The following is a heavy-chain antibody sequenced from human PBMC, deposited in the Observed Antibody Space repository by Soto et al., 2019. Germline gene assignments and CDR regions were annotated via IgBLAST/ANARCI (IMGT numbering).Heavy chain of an antibody. CDR2: INTGNGDT. CDR1: GYTFTNYF. J-gene: IGHJ5*02. D-gene: IGHD2-15*01. CDR3: ARDSNNNWWGSRT. Sequence: GASVKVSCKTSGYTFTNYFMHWVRQAPGQRPEWMGCINTGNGDTKYSQNFQGRLTFGRDTSASSAYMELTSLRSEDTAVYYCARDSNNNWWGSRTWGQGTLVTVSS. V-gene: IGHV1-3*04.